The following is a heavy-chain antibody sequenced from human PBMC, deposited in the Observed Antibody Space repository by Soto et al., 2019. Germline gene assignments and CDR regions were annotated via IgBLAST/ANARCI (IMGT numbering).Heavy chain of an antibody. CDR2: VFHSGIT. Sequence: SETLSLTCTVSGGSITSYYWSWIRQPPGKGLEWIGYVFHSGITGYNPSLKSRVTISVDASKNLFSLKLISVTAADTAVYYCARDQNGSPYFDYWGQGTLVPVS. CDR1: GGSITSYY. D-gene: IGHD1-26*01. J-gene: IGHJ4*02. CDR3: ARDQNGSPYFDY. V-gene: IGHV4-59*01.